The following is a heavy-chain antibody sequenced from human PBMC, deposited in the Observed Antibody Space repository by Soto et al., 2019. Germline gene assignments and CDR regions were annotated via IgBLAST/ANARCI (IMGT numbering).Heavy chain of an antibody. J-gene: IGHJ5*02. CDR3: AREDCSSTSCYAGSWFDP. CDR1: GYTFTSYD. D-gene: IGHD2-2*01. Sequence: ASVKVSCKASGYTFTSYDINWLLQATGQGLEWMGWMNPNSGNTGYAQKFQGRVTMTRNTSISTAYMELSSLRSEDTAVYYCAREDCSSTSCYAGSWFDPWGQGTLVTVSS. V-gene: IGHV1-8*01. CDR2: MNPNSGNT.